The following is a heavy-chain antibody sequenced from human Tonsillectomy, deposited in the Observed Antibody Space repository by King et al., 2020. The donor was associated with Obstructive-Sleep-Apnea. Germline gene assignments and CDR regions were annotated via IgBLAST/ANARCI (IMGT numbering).Heavy chain of an antibody. V-gene: IGHV1-46*03. J-gene: IGHJ1*01. Sequence: VQLVESGAEVKKPGASVKVSCKASGYTFTSYYMHWVRQAPGQGLEWMGIINPSGGSTSYAQKFQGRVTMTRDTSTSTVYMELSSLRSEDTAVYYCARYYYDSSGYYYSGYFQHWGQGTLVTVSS. CDR1: GYTFTSYY. D-gene: IGHD3-22*01. CDR2: INPSGGST. CDR3: ARYYYDSSGYYYSGYFQH.